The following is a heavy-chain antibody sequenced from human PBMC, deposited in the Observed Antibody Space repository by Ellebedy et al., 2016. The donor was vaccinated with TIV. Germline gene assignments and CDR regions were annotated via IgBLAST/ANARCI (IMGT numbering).Heavy chain of an antibody. J-gene: IGHJ6*02. CDR3: ARTSSGWYSWYYYGMDV. D-gene: IGHD6-19*01. CDR1: GGSISSSSYY. CDR2: IYYSGST. Sequence: MPSETLSLTCTVSGGSISSSSYYWGWIRQPPGKGLEWIGSIYYSGSTYYTPSLKSRVTISVDTSKHQFSLKLSSVTAADTAVYYCARTSSGWYSWYYYGMDVWGQGTTVTVSS. V-gene: IGHV4-39*01.